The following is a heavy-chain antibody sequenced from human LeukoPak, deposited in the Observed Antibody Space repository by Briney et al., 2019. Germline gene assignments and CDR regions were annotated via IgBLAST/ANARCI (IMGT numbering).Heavy chain of an antibody. CDR2: IWHDGSNK. CDR1: GFTFSSYG. D-gene: IGHD6-13*01. Sequence: PGGSLRLSCAASGFTFSSYGMHWVRQAPGKGLEWVAVIWHDGSNKYYADSVKGRFTVSRDNSKNTLCLQMNSLRAEDTAVYYCARGRIYSSSLNPRYYFDYWGQGTLVTVSS. V-gene: IGHV3-33*01. J-gene: IGHJ4*02. CDR3: ARGRIYSSSLNPRYYFDY.